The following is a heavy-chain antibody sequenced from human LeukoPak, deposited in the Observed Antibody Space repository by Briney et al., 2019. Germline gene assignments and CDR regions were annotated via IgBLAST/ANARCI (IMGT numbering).Heavy chain of an antibody. CDR1: NYSINTGYF. D-gene: IGHD4-17*01. V-gene: IGHV4-61*01. CDR2: IYYSGST. J-gene: IGHJ6*03. Sequence: PSETLSLTCSVSNYSINTGYFWAWLRQPPGKGLEWIGYIYYSGSTNYNPSLKSRVTISVDTSKNQFSLKLSSVTAADTAVYYCARVYGDYYYYYYYMDVWGKGTTVTVSS. CDR3: ARVYGDYYYYYYYMDV.